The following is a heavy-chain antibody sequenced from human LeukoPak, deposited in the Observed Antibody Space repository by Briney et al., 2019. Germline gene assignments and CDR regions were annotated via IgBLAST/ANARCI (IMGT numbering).Heavy chain of an antibody. J-gene: IGHJ3*02. V-gene: IGHV4-59*01. D-gene: IGHD3-3*01. Sequence: SETLSLTCTVSGGSISSYYWSWIRQPPGKGLEWIGYIYYSGNTNYNPSLKSRVTISVDTSKNQFSLKLSPVTAADTAVYYCARVEEVAFDIWGQGTMVTVPS. CDR1: GGSISSYY. CDR3: ARVEEVAFDI. CDR2: IYYSGNT.